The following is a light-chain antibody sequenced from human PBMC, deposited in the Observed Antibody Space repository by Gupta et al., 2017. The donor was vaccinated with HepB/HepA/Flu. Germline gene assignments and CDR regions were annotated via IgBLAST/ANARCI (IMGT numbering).Light chain of an antibody. CDR3: MQTLQTPKT. Sequence: DIVMTQSPLSLPVTPGEPASISCRSSQSLLHGNGYNYLDWYLQKPGQSPQLLIYLGSNRASGVPDRFSGSGSGTDFTLKISRVEAEDVGVYYCMQTLQTPKTLGRGTKVEIK. CDR1: QSLLHGNGYNY. J-gene: IGKJ1*01. V-gene: IGKV2-28*01. CDR2: LGS.